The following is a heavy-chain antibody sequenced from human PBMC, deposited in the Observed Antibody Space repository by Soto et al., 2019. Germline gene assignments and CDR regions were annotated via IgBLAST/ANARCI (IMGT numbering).Heavy chain of an antibody. CDR2: ISSSGSTI. CDR1: GFTFSDYY. J-gene: IGHJ4*02. V-gene: IGHV3-11*01. D-gene: IGHD3-9*01. CDR3: AKDPKRRADYDILTGYFRGYYFDY. Sequence: GGSLRLSCAASGFTFSDYYMSWIRQAPGKGLEWVSYISSSGSTIYYADSVKGRFTISRDNSKNTLYLQMNSLRAEDTAVYYCAKDPKRRADYDILTGYFRGYYFDYWGQGTLVTVSS.